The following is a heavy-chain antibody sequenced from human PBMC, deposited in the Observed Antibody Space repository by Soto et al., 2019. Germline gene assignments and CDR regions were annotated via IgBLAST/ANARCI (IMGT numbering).Heavy chain of an antibody. CDR2: IYYSGST. D-gene: IGHD2-15*01. J-gene: IGHJ4*02. V-gene: IGHV4-39*01. CDR1: GGSISSSSYY. Sequence: SETLSLTCTVSGGSISSSSYYWGWIRQPPGKGLEWIGSIYYSGSTYYNPSLKSRVTISVDTSKNQFSLKLSSVTAADTAVYYCARLYCSGGSCYPGVFDYWGQGTLVTVSS. CDR3: ARLYCSGGSCYPGVFDY.